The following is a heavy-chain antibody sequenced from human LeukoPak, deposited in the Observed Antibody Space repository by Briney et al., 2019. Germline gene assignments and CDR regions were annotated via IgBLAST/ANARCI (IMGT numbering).Heavy chain of an antibody. CDR1: GGSISSYY. D-gene: IGHD3-3*01. V-gene: IGHV4-4*07. CDR2: IYTSGST. CDR3: ARSKDEIYYDFWSGYPRYFDL. Sequence: PSETLSLTCTVSGGSISSYYWNWIRQPAGKGLEWIGRIYTSGSTNYNPSLKSRVTMSVDTSKNQFSLKLSSVTAADTAVYYCARSKDEIYYDFWSGYPRYFDLWGRGTLVTVSS. J-gene: IGHJ2*01.